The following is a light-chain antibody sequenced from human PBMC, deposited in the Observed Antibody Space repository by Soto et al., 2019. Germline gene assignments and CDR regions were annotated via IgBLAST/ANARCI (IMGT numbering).Light chain of an antibody. CDR1: QGIRIN. CDR2: DAS. Sequence: DIQLSQSPSFLSASVGDRVTITCRASQGIRINLAWYQQKPGKAPNLLIYDASTLQGGVPSRFSGSGSGTEFTLTISSLQPEDFATYYCQQLNSYPRTFGGGTKVEIK. J-gene: IGKJ4*01. CDR3: QQLNSYPRT. V-gene: IGKV1-9*01.